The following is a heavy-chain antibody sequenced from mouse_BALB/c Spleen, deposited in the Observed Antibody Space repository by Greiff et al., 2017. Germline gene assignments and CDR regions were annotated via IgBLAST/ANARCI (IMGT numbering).Heavy chain of an antibody. CDR3: ASRTAWFAY. J-gene: IGHJ3*01. CDR2: INPGSGGT. CDR1: GYAFTNYL. V-gene: IGHV1-54*01. Sequence: QVQLKESGAELVRPGTSVKVSCKASGYAFTNYLIEWVKQRPGQGLEWIGVINPGSGGTNYNEKFKGKATLTADKSSSTAYMQLSSLTSDDSAVYFCASRTAWFAYWGQGTLVTVSA.